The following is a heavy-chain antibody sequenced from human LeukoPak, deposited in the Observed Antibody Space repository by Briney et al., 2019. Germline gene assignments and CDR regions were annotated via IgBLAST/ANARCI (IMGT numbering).Heavy chain of an antibody. D-gene: IGHD6-13*01. CDR1: GFTFSSYW. V-gene: IGHV3-7*01. CDR2: INHNGNVN. J-gene: IGHJ4*02. CDR3: ARDPAAGTFDY. Sequence: GGSLRLSCAASGFTFSSYWMNWARQAPGKGLEWVASINHNGNVNYYVDSVKGRFTISRDNSKNTLYLQMNSLRAEDTAVYYCARDPAAGTFDYWGQGTLVTVSS.